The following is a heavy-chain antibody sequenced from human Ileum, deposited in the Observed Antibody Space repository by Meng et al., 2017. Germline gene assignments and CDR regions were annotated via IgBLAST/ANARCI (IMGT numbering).Heavy chain of an antibody. J-gene: IGHJ4*02. CDR3: AKDYEYSVMSG. CDR1: GFTFSNYA. Sequence: VGSGGGLVQPGGSLRLSCVASGFTFSNYALTWVRQAPGKGLEWVAGISDSGRTYYADSMKGRFTVSRDNSKNTLYLQINSLRDEDTAVYYCAKDYEYSVMSGWGQGTLVTVSS. CDR2: ISDSGRT. D-gene: IGHD5/OR15-5a*01. V-gene: IGHV3-23*04.